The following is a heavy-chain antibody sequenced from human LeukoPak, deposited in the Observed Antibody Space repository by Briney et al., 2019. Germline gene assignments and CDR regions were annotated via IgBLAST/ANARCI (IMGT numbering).Heavy chain of an antibody. J-gene: IGHJ4*02. CDR1: GYSFTSYW. CDR2: IYPGDSDT. Sequence: GESLKISCKGSGYSFTSYWIGWVRQMPGKGLEWMGIIYPGDSDTRYSPSFQGQVTISADKSISTAYLQWSSLKASDTAMYYCARTLTIGIATRPFDYWGQGTLVTVSS. D-gene: IGHD6-6*01. V-gene: IGHV5-51*01. CDR3: ARTLTIGIATRPFDY.